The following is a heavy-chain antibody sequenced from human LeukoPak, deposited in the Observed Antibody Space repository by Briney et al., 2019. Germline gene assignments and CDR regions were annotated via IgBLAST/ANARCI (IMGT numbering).Heavy chain of an antibody. Sequence: GGSLRLSCAASGFTFSNYAMSWVRQAPGKGLEWVSGACTSTYYADSVKGRFTISRYNSKSTLYLQMNSLRAEDTAVYYCAKAHQTYYYDSSGYSGSDYWGQGTLVTVSS. V-gene: IGHV3-23*01. CDR3: AKAHQTYYYDSSGYSGSDY. D-gene: IGHD3-22*01. CDR2: SGACTST. CDR1: GFTFSNYA. J-gene: IGHJ4*02.